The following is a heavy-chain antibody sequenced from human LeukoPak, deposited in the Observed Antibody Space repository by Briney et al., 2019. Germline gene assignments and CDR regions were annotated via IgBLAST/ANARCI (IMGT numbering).Heavy chain of an antibody. D-gene: IGHD1-26*01. CDR1: GGSVSSGSYY. V-gene: IGHV4-61*01. J-gene: IGHJ3*02. Sequence: SETLSLTCSVSGGSVSSGSYYWSWIRQPPGKGLEWIGYIYYRGSTNYNPSPKSRVTISVDTSKNQFSLKLSSVTAADTAIYYCARVWDSGGAFDIWGQGTMVTVSS. CDR2: IYYRGST. CDR3: ARVWDSGGAFDI.